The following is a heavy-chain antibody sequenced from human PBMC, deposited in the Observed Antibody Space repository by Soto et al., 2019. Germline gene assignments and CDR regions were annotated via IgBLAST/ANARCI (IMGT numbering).Heavy chain of an antibody. CDR3: ASTLAAAGTFLYYYYYMDV. D-gene: IGHD6-13*01. CDR1: GGSISSSSYY. J-gene: IGHJ6*03. V-gene: IGHV4-39*01. Sequence: QLQLQESGPGLVKPSETLSLTCTVSGGSISSSSYYWGWIRQPPGKGLEWIGRIYYSGSTYYNPSLKRRVTISVDTSKNQFPLKLSAVTAADTAVYYCASTLAAAGTFLYYYYYMDVWGKGTTVTVSS. CDR2: IYYSGST.